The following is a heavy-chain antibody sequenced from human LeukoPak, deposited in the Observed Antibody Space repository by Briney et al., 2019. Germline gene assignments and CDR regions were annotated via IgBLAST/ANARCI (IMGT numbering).Heavy chain of an antibody. J-gene: IGHJ2*01. CDR1: GYTFTADY. CDR3: ATSPSYGGNSGLYWYFDL. CDR2: VNPNSGGS. D-gene: IGHD2-21*02. V-gene: IGHV1-2*02. Sequence: ASVKVSCKASGYTFTADYIHWVRQAPGQGLEWMGWVNPNSGGSNCAQKFQGRVTMTRDTSISTAYMELNRLTSDDTAVYYCATSPSYGGNSGLYWYFDLWGRGTLVTVSS.